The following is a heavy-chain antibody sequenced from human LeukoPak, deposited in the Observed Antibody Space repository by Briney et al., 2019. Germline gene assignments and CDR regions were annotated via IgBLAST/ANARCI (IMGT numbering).Heavy chain of an antibody. V-gene: IGHV3-21*01. D-gene: IGHD3-22*01. J-gene: IGHJ4*02. CDR3: VRLRRNTDSSGYYYYYGY. Sequence: GGSLRLSCEASQFSFSSYSFNWVRQAPGQGLEWVSSINKGATHMYYADSMKGRFTVSRDDAKNSLYLQMNSLRAEDTAVYYCVRLRRNTDSSGYYYYYGYWGRGTLVTVSS. CDR2: INKGATHM. CDR1: QFSFSSYS.